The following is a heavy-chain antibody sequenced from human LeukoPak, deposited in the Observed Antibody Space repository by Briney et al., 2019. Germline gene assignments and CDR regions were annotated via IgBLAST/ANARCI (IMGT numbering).Heavy chain of an antibody. CDR3: TTEGSLAYSGSWYGDLDAFDI. CDR2: IKSKTDGGTT. J-gene: IGHJ3*02. D-gene: IGHD6-13*01. Sequence: GGSLRLSCAASGFTFSNAWMSWVRQAPGKGLEWVGRIKSKTDGGTTDYAAPVKGRFTISRDDSKNTLYLQMNSLKTEDTAVYYCTTEGSLAYSGSWYGDLDAFDIWGQGTMVIVSS. CDR1: GFTFSNAW. V-gene: IGHV3-15*01.